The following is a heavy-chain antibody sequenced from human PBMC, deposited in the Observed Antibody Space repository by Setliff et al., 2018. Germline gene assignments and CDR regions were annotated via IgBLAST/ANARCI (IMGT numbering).Heavy chain of an antibody. J-gene: IGHJ6*03. V-gene: IGHV3-23*01. CDR3: ARAKGNDYSMDV. CDR2: MSASGTST. CDR1: GFIFSSYG. Sequence: GESLKISCAASGFIFSSYGMHWVRQAPGKGLEWVSAMSASGTSTYHADSVKGRFTISGDNSKNTLYLQMNSLRADDTAVYYCARAKGNDYSMDVWGKGTTVTVSS.